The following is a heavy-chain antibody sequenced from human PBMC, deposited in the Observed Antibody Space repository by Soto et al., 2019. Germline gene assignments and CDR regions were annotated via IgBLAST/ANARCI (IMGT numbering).Heavy chain of an antibody. D-gene: IGHD3-10*01. CDR1: GFTFSSYG. CDR3: AKLWRYYYYGSGSDFDY. Sequence: GGSLRLSCAASGFTFSSYGMHWVRQAPGKGLEWVAVISYDGSNKYYADSVKGRFTISRDNSKNTLYLQMNSLRAEDTAVYYCAKLWRYYYYGSGSDFDYWGQGTLVTVSS. V-gene: IGHV3-30*18. J-gene: IGHJ4*02. CDR2: ISYDGSNK.